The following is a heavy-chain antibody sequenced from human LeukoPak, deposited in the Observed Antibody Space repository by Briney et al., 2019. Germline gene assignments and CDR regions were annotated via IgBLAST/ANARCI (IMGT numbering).Heavy chain of an antibody. CDR1: GYTFTGYY. D-gene: IGHD5-18*01. V-gene: IGHV1-2*02. CDR2: INPNSGGT. J-gene: IGHJ4*02. CDR3: AGRPDTFLLSIFDY. Sequence: ASVKVSCKASGYTFTGYYIHWVRQAPGQGLEWMGWINPNSGGTDYAQKFQGRVTMTRDTSISTTYMELSRLRSDDTAVYYCAGRPDTFLLSIFDYWGQGTLVTVSS.